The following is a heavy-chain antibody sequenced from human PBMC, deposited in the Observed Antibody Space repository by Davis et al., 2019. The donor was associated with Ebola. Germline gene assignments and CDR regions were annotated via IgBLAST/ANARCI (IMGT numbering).Heavy chain of an antibody. V-gene: IGHV3-53*01. J-gene: IGHJ1*01. CDR2: IYSGGTA. Sequence: GESLKISCAASGFNVSTNYMTWVRQAPGKGLDWVSVIYSGGTAYYPDSVKGRFTISRDNSKNTLYLQMNSLRDEDTGLYYCGRGGGDSGYATVNWGQGTLVTVSS. D-gene: IGHD5-12*01. CDR1: GFNVSTNY. CDR3: GRGGGDSGYATVN.